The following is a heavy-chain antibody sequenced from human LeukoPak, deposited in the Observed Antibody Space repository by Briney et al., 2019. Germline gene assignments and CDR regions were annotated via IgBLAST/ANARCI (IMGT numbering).Heavy chain of an antibody. CDR2: INHSGST. CDR3: ARDPLSTNDFDI. D-gene: IGHD1-1*01. V-gene: IGHV4-34*01. Sequence: SETLSLTCAVYGGSFSGYYWSWIRRPPGKGLEWIGEINHSGSTNYNPSLKSRVTISVDTSKNQFSLKLSSVTAADTAVYFCARDPLSTNDFDIWGQGTMVTVSS. CDR1: GGSFSGYY. J-gene: IGHJ3*02.